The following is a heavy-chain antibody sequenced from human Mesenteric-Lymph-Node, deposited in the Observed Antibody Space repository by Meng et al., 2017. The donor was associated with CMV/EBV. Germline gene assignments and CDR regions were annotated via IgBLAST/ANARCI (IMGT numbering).Heavy chain of an antibody. V-gene: IGHV1-69*05. D-gene: IGHD3-16*01. CDR3: ARDYAMRSSTGGVYFDY. CDR2: IIPIFGTA. Sequence: SVKVSCKASGGTFSSYAISWVRQAPGQGLEWMGGIIPIFGTANYAQKFQGRVTITTDESTSTAYMELSSLRSDDTATYYCARDYAMRSSTGGVYFDYWGHGTLVTVSS. J-gene: IGHJ4*01. CDR1: GGTFSSYA.